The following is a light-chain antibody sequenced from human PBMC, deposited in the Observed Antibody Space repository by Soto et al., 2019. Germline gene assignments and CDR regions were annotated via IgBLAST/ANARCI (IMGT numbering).Light chain of an antibody. CDR1: QSVSSY. CDR2: DAS. Sequence: EIVLTQSPATLSLSPGERATLSCRASQSVSSYLAWYQQKPGQAPRLLIYDASNRATGIPVRFRGSGSGTYFTLTISSLEPEAFAVYYCQQRSNLPLTFGGGTKLEIK. V-gene: IGKV3-11*01. J-gene: IGKJ4*01. CDR3: QQRSNLPLT.